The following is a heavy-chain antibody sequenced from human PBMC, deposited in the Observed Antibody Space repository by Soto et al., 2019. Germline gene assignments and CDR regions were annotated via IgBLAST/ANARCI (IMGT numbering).Heavy chain of an antibody. D-gene: IGHD3-3*01. CDR1: GYTFTSCA. CDR3: PRNLVYYDFWSGYYDAFDI. V-gene: IGHV1-3*01. Sequence: ASVKVSCKAPGYTFTSCAMHWVRQAPGQRLKWMGWINAGNGNTKYSQKFQGRVTITRDTSASTAYMELSSLRSEDTAVYYCPRNLVYYDFWSGYYDAFDIWGQGTMVAVSS. J-gene: IGHJ3*02. CDR2: INAGNGNT.